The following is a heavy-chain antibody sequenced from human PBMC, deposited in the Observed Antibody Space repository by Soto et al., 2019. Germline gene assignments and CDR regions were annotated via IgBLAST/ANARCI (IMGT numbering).Heavy chain of an antibody. Sequence: SETLSLTCTVSGGSISTYYWTWIRQPPGKGLEWIGYVHYSGTTNYNPSIKSRVTMSVDTSKNQFSLKLRSVTAADTAVYYCARGKIIGPWGQGTLVTVSS. D-gene: IGHD3-3*01. CDR1: GGSISTYY. V-gene: IGHV4-59*01. CDR3: ARGKIIGP. CDR2: VHYSGTT. J-gene: IGHJ5*02.